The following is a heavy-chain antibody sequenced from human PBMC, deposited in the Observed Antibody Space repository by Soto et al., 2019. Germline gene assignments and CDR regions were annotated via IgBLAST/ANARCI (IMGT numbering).Heavy chain of an antibody. J-gene: IGHJ4*02. CDR2: ITGGGDNT. CDR3: TQDGGSRDWLTVN. CDR1: GFTFTSYA. Sequence: EVQLLESGGDLVQPGGSLRLSCAASGFTFTSYAMSWIRQAPGKGLEWVSAITGGGDNTYYADSVKGRFTISRDNSKNTLYLPMNSLRAEDTASYYCTQDGGSRDWLTVNWGQGTLVTVSS. V-gene: IGHV3-23*01. D-gene: IGHD3-9*01.